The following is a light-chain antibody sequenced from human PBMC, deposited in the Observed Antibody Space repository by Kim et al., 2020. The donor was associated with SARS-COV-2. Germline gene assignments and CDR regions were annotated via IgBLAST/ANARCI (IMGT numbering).Light chain of an antibody. Sequence: APGERATLSCRASQSVSSSYLAWYQQKPGQAPRLLIYGASSRATGIPDRFSGSGSGTDFTLTISILEPEDFAVYYCQQYGSSPWTFGQGTKVDIK. CDR2: GAS. CDR3: QQYGSSPWT. J-gene: IGKJ1*01. V-gene: IGKV3-20*01. CDR1: QSVSSSY.